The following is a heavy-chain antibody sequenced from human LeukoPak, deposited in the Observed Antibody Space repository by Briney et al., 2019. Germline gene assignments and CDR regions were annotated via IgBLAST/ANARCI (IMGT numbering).Heavy chain of an antibody. J-gene: IGHJ3*02. CDR3: ARVSSIAVAGREAFDI. CDR1: GYTFTSYY. CDR2: INPNSGGT. V-gene: IGHV1-2*02. Sequence: EASVKVSYKASGYTFTSYYMHWVRQAPGQGLEWMGWINPNSGGTNYAQKFQGRVTMTRDTSISTAYMELSRLRSDDTAVYYCARVSSIAVAGREAFDIWGQGTMVTVSS. D-gene: IGHD6-19*01.